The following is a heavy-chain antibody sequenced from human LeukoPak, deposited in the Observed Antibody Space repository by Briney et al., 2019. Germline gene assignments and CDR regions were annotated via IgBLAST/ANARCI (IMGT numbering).Heavy chain of an antibody. Sequence: SVKVSCKASGGTFSRHTISWVRQSPGQGLEWMGGITPMFGTSNYAQKFRGRVTITADESTSTAYVELSSLRSEDTAVYYCARDSSEFRSLLFHWGQGTLVTISS. V-gene: IGHV1-69*13. CDR3: ARDSSEFRSLLFH. CDR1: GGTFSRHT. D-gene: IGHD1-14*01. J-gene: IGHJ1*01. CDR2: ITPMFGTS.